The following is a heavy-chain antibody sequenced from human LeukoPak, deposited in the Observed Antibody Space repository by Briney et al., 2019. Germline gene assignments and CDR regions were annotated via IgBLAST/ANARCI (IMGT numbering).Heavy chain of an antibody. D-gene: IGHD3-3*01. V-gene: IGHV1-69*13. J-gene: IGHJ6*02. CDR2: IIPIFGTA. CDR3: ARERFLEWLSQYYYYGMDV. CDR1: GGTFSSYA. Sequence: SVTVSCKASGGTFSSYAISWVRQAPGQGLEWMGGIIPIFGTANYAQKFQGRVTITADESTSTAYMELSSLRSEDTAVYYCARERFLEWLSQYYYYGMDVWGQGTTVTVSS.